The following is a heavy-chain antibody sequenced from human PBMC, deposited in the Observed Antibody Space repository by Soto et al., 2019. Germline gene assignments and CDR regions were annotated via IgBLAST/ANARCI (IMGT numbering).Heavy chain of an antibody. J-gene: IGHJ6*03. CDR1: GFTFSSYA. Sequence: GGSLRLSCAASGFTFSSYAMSWVRQAPGKGLEWVSAISGSGGSTYYADSVKGRFTISRDNSKNTLYLQMNSLRAEDTAVYYCAKVPDIRPRLSFYMDVWGKGTTVTVSS. D-gene: IGHD1-1*01. V-gene: IGHV3-23*01. CDR3: AKVPDIRPRLSFYMDV. CDR2: ISGSGGST.